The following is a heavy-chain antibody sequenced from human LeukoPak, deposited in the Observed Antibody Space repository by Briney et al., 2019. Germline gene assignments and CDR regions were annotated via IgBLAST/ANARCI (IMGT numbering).Heavy chain of an antibody. D-gene: IGHD3-16*01. CDR1: ALTLTTSE. J-gene: IGHJ4*02. Sequence: GGSRRLACAAAALTLTTSEFDWVRQAPGKVLEWLAFISRDGYTQFYPDSVKGRFTISRDNSKNTLYLLMNSLRSEDTAVYYCAKDHMWGFDSWGQGTLVTVSS. CDR3: AKDHMWGFDS. CDR2: ISRDGYTQ. V-gene: IGHV3-30*02.